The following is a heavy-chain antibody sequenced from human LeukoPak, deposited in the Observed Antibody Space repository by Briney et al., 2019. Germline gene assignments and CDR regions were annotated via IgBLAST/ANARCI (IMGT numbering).Heavy chain of an antibody. CDR1: GGSFSGYY. CDR3: ARVRKYYYGSGSPETGYRDY. D-gene: IGHD3-10*01. CDR2: ISHSGST. V-gene: IGHV4-34*01. J-gene: IGHJ4*02. Sequence: SETLSLTCAVYGGSFSGYYWSWIRQPPGKGLEWIGEISHSGSTNYNPSLKSRVTISVDTSKNQFSLKLSSVTAADTAVCYCARVRKYYYGSGSPETGYRDYWGQGTLVTVSS.